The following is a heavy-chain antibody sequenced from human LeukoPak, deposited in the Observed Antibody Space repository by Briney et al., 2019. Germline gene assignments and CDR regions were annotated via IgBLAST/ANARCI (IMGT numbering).Heavy chain of an antibody. D-gene: IGHD2-2*01. J-gene: IGHJ4*02. CDR2: ISSSSSYI. CDR1: GFTLSSYS. V-gene: IGHV3-21*01. CDR3: ARDLEGYCSSTSCYHAHY. Sequence: GGSLRLSCAASGFTLSSYSMNWVRQAPGKGLEWVSSISSSSSYIYYADSVKGRFTISRDNSKNTLYLQMNSLRAEDTAVYYCARDLEGYCSSTSCYHAHYWGQGTLVTVSS.